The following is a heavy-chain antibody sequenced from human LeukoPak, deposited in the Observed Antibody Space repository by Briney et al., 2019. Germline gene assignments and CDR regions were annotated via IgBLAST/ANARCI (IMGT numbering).Heavy chain of an antibody. CDR3: AKRNSFSSGWFTD. D-gene: IGHD6-19*01. J-gene: IGHJ4*02. V-gene: IGHV3-23*01. CDR1: GFTFSDYS. Sequence: GGSLRLSCAASGFTFSDYSMTWVRQAPGKGLEWVSAITGDGAYTDYADSVKGRFTISRDNSNNALYLQMNNLRAEDTAVYYCAKRNSFSSGWFTDWGQGTLVTVSS. CDR2: ITGDGAYT.